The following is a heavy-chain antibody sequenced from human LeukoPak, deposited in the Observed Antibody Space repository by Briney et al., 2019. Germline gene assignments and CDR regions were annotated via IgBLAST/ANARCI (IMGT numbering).Heavy chain of an antibody. CDR2: INSGGTT. D-gene: IGHD3-10*01. V-gene: IGHV3-53*01. CDR1: GFTVSGHY. CDR3: ARNKGVYGSGSYDI. Sequence: PGGSLRLSCAASGFTVSGHYWSWVRQAPGKGLEWVSQINSGGTTYYADSVKGRFTISRDNSKNTLYLQMNSLGAEDTAVYHCARNKGVYGSGSYDIWGPGTLVTVSS. J-gene: IGHJ4*02.